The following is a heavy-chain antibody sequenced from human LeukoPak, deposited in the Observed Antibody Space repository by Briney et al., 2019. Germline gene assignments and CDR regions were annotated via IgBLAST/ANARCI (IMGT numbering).Heavy chain of an antibody. J-gene: IGHJ4*02. Sequence: VASVKVSCKASGYTFTGYYMHWVRQAPGQGLEWMGWINPNSGGTNYAQKFQGRVTMTRDTSISTAYMELSRLRSDDTAVYYCARLRFGERSSDYWGQGTLVTVS. CDR3: ARLRFGERSSDY. CDR1: GYTFTGYY. V-gene: IGHV1-2*02. D-gene: IGHD3-10*01. CDR2: INPNSGGT.